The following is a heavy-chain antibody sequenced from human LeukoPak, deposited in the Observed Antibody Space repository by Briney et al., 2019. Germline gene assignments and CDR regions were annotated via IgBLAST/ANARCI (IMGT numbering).Heavy chain of an antibody. CDR2: ISGSSSYI. Sequence: GGSLRLSCAASGFTFSSYSMNWVRQAPGKGLEWVSSISGSSSYIYYADSVKGRFTISRDNAKNSLYLQMNSLRAEDTAVYYCARGKYARSIVVVPAAYDYWGQGTLVTVSS. CDR3: ARGKYARSIVVVPAAYDY. D-gene: IGHD2-2*01. CDR1: GFTFSSYS. V-gene: IGHV3-21*01. J-gene: IGHJ4*02.